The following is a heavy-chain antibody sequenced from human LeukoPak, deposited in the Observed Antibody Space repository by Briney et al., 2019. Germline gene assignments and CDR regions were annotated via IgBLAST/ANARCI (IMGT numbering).Heavy chain of an antibody. Sequence: SETLSLTCAVSGYSISSGYYWGWIRQPPGKGLEWIGSIYHSGSTNYNPSLKSRVTISVDTSKNQFSLKLSSVTAADTAVYYCAGIEAGFNWFDPWGQGTLVTVSS. CDR1: GYSISSGYY. CDR3: AGIEAGFNWFDP. CDR2: IYHSGST. D-gene: IGHD6-13*01. V-gene: IGHV4-38-2*01. J-gene: IGHJ5*02.